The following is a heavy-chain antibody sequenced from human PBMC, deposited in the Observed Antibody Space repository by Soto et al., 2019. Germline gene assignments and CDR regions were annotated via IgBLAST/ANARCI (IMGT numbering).Heavy chain of an antibody. Sequence: QLQLQEAGPGLVKPSESLSLTCTVSVGSIRSSSYYWGGIRQPPGKGLEWIGSIYYSGSTYYNPALKRKVPITVDKTKKQFSLKLRSVSAEDTAVYYCANRGDCRGGSCATPPDDAFDIWGQGSMVTVSS. J-gene: IGHJ3*02. CDR1: VGSIRSSSYY. CDR3: ANRGDCRGGSCATPPDDAFDI. D-gene: IGHD2-15*01. V-gene: IGHV4-39*01. CDR2: IYYSGST.